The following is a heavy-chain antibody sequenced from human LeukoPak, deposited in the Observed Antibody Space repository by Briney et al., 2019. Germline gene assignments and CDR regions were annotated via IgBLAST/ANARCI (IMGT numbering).Heavy chain of an antibody. D-gene: IGHD1-26*01. J-gene: IGHJ4*02. Sequence: ASVEVSCKVSGYTLTELSMHWVRQAPGKGLEWMGGFDPEDGETIYAQKFQGKVTMTEDTSTDTAYMELSSLRSEDTAVYYCATAYIVGATTSLDYWGQGTLVTVSS. CDR1: GYTLTELS. CDR3: ATAYIVGATTSLDY. CDR2: FDPEDGET. V-gene: IGHV1-24*01.